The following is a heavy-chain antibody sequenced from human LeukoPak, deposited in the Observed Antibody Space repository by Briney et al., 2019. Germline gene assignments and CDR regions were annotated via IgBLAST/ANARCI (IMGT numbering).Heavy chain of an antibody. CDR2: IYYSGST. CDR3: ARQSDDYVWGSYRYLYY. Sequence: PSETLSLTCTVSSGSISSSSYYWGWIRQPPGKGLEWIGSIYYSGSTYYNPSLKSRVTISVDTSKNQFSLKLSSVTAADTAVYYCARQSDDYVWGSYRYLYYWGQGTLVTVSS. CDR1: SGSISSSSYY. J-gene: IGHJ4*02. V-gene: IGHV4-39*01. D-gene: IGHD3-16*02.